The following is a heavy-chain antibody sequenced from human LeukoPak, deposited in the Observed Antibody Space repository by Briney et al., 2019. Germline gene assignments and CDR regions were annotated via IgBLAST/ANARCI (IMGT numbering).Heavy chain of an antibody. Sequence: GGSLRLSCAASGFTFSSYAMHWVRQAPGKGLEWVTVISYDGTFKYYADSVKGRFTISRDNSKNTLYLQMNSLRAEDTSVYYCARDGDYYYDSSGYYQNSYFDYWGQGTLVTVSS. D-gene: IGHD3-22*01. CDR2: ISYDGTFK. CDR1: GFTFSSYA. J-gene: IGHJ4*02. CDR3: ARDGDYYYDSSGYYQNSYFDY. V-gene: IGHV3-30*04.